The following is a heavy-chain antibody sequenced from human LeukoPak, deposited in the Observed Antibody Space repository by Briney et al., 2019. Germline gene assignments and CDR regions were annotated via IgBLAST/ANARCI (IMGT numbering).Heavy chain of an antibody. V-gene: IGHV4-59*01. CDR3: ARTGGSGWWSDT. D-gene: IGHD6-19*01. CDR2: IYNSGST. J-gene: IGHJ5*02. Sequence: SETLSLTCTVSGGFINAYYWTWFRQSPGKGLEWIGYIYNSGSTNYNPSLKSRVTMSLDTSKNQFSLKLSSVTAADTAVYYCARTGGSGWWSDTWGQGTLVTVSS. CDR1: GGFINAYY.